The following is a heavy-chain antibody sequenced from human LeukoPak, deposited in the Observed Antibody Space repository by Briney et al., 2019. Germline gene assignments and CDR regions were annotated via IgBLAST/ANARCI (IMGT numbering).Heavy chain of an antibody. CDR1: GFTFSNYT. V-gene: IGHV3-30-3*01. CDR3: ARSYTSGWSRGFDP. D-gene: IGHD6-19*01. Sequence: GSLRLSCAASGFTFSNYTVHWVRQAPGKGLEWVAVISYDGSNKYYADSVKGRFTISRDNSKNTLYLQMNSLRVEDTAVYYCARSYTSGWSRGFDPWGQGTLVTVSS. J-gene: IGHJ5*02. CDR2: ISYDGSNK.